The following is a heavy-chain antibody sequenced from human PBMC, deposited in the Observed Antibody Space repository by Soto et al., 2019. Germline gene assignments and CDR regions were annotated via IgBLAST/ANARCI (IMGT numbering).Heavy chain of an antibody. J-gene: IGHJ4*02. V-gene: IGHV2-5*02. CDR1: GFSLSTSGVV. CDR3: AHKGDGGRGFKY. CDR2: IYWDDDK. D-gene: IGHD3-16*01. Sequence: QITLKESGPTLVKPTQTLTLTCTFSGFSLSTSGVVVGWIHQPPGKALEWRALIYWDDDKRYSPSLKSRLTITKDTSKNQVALTMDNMGPVDTATYDCAHKGDGGRGFKYWGQGTLVTVSS.